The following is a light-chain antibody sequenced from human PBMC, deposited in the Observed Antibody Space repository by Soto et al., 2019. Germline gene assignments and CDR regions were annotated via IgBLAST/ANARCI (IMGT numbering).Light chain of an antibody. Sequence: QSVLTQPPSASGSPGQSVTISCTGTSSDVGGYNYVSWYQQYPGKAPKVMIYEVSKRPSGVPDRFSGSKSGNTASLTVSGLQAEDAADYYCSSYAGSNTFVVFGGGTKLTVL. J-gene: IGLJ2*01. CDR1: SSDVGGYNY. V-gene: IGLV2-8*01. CDR3: SSYAGSNTFVV. CDR2: EVS.